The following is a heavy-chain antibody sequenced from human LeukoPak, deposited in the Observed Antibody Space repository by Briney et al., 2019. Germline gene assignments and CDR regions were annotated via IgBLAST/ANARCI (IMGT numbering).Heavy chain of an antibody. V-gene: IGHV4-59*01. Sequence: SETLSLTCTVSGGSISSYYWSWIRQPPGRGLEWIGYIYYSGSTNYNPSLKSRVTISVDTSKNQFSLKLSTVTAADTAVYYCAREPRWLQGVFDIWGQGTMVTVSS. D-gene: IGHD5-24*01. CDR2: IYYSGST. CDR3: AREPRWLQGVFDI. J-gene: IGHJ3*02. CDR1: GGSISSYY.